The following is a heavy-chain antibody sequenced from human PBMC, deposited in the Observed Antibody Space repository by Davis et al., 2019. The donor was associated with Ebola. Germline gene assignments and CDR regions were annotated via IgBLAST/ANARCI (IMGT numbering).Heavy chain of an antibody. CDR1: GYTFSGHY. CDR2: INPSGGST. D-gene: IGHD1-20*01. J-gene: IGHJ6*02. CDR3: ARVDNWNRQSYFYGMDV. V-gene: IGHV1-46*01. Sequence: ASVKVSCKASGYTFSGHYINWVRQAPGQGLEWMGIINPSGGSTSYAQKFQGRVTITRDTSASTVYMELTSLRSEDTAVYYCARVDNWNRQSYFYGMDVWGQGTTVTVSS.